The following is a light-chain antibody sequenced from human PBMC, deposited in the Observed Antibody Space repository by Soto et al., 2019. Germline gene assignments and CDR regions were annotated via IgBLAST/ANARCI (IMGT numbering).Light chain of an antibody. V-gene: IGKV1-39*01. J-gene: IGKJ4*01. Sequence: DIPMTQSPYSLSASLGDSVTITCRASQNIRTYLNWYQQKPGRAPKLLIHSASALPSGVPSRFSGSGSGTEFTLTMSGLQPEDFASYYCQQGSFTLTFGGGTKLEIK. CDR1: QNIRTY. CDR2: SAS. CDR3: QQGSFTLT.